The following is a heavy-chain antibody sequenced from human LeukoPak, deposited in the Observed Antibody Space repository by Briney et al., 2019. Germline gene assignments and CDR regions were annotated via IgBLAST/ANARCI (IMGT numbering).Heavy chain of an antibody. D-gene: IGHD2/OR15-2a*01. J-gene: IGHJ4*02. V-gene: IGHV3-11*04. Sequence: NSGGSLRLSCAASGFTFSDYYMSWIRQAPGKGLEWVSYISSSGSTIYYADSVKGRFTISRDNAKNSLYLQMNSLRAEDTAVYYCARDSLSFSSPAGYWGQGTLVTVSS. CDR3: ARDSLSFSSPAGY. CDR2: ISSSGSTI. CDR1: GFTFSDYY.